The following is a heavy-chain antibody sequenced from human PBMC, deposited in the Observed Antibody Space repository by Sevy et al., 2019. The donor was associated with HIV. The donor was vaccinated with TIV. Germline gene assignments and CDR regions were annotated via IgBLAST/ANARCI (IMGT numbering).Heavy chain of an antibody. Sequence: SETLSLTCTVSGYSISSGGYYWSWIRQHPGTGLEWIGYIDYTGNAYYTPSLKSRITISVDTSKNQFSLKLTSVTAADTAVYYCARVPFYYDFDGYYYFDYWGQGTLVTVSS. V-gene: IGHV4-31*03. CDR3: ARVPFYYDFDGYYYFDY. D-gene: IGHD3-22*01. J-gene: IGHJ4*02. CDR2: IDYTGNA. CDR1: GYSISSGGYY.